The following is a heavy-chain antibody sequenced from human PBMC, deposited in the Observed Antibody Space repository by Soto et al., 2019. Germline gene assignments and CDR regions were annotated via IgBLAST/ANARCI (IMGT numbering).Heavy chain of an antibody. D-gene: IGHD6-13*01. CDR2: IIPILGTA. Sequence: QVQLVQSGAEVKKPGSSVKVSCKASGGTFSSYAISWVRQAPGQGLEWMGGIIPILGTANYAQKFQGRVTITADESTSTAHMELSSLRSEDTAVYYCARSIAAAVYYFDYWGQGTLVTVSS. V-gene: IGHV1-69*01. CDR3: ARSIAAAVYYFDY. CDR1: GGTFSSYA. J-gene: IGHJ4*02.